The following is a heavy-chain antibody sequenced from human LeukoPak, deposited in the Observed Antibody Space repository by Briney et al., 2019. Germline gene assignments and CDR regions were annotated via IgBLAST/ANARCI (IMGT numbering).Heavy chain of an antibody. Sequence: SGGSLRLSCAVSGVNLRDSWMSWVRQAPGKGLEWVGRMKNKISGGTTDYAAPVEARFTISRDDSKNTLYLQMNSLKTEDTAMYYCVTDDYGDKDTGSWFDAFDMWGQGTMVTVSS. CDR1: GVNLRDSW. J-gene: IGHJ3*02. V-gene: IGHV3-15*01. D-gene: IGHD4/OR15-4a*01. CDR3: VTDDYGDKDTGSWFDAFDM. CDR2: MKNKISGGTT.